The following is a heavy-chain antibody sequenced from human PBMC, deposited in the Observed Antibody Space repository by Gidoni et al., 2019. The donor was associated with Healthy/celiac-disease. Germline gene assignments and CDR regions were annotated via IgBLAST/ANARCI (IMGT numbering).Heavy chain of an antibody. D-gene: IGHD6-19*01. J-gene: IGHJ3*02. CDR2: IRGSGGST. V-gene: IGHV3-23*01. CDR1: GFTFSCYA. CDR3: AKNEIAVAGPRALEI. Sequence: ELQLLESGGGLVHPAGSLRLPCAASGFTFSCYAMSGVRQAPGKGLEWVSAIRGSGGSTYYADPVKGQFTISRDNSKNTLYLQMNSMRAEDTAVYYGAKNEIAVAGPRALEIWGQGTMVTVSS.